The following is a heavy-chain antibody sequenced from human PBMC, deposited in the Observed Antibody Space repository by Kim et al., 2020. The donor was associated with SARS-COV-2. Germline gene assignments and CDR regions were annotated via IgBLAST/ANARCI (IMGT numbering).Heavy chain of an antibody. V-gene: IGHV4-30-4*01. CDR1: GASISSGDYY. Sequence: SETLSLTCTVSGASISSGDYYWSWIRQSPGKGLEWMGYIYYAGATYFHPSLKSRLTMSVDTSRSQFTLKLTSVTAADTAVYFCARAQENKSKIYAIGAFDMWGRGAMVTVSS. CDR2: IYYAGAT. D-gene: IGHD2-8*01. CDR3: ARAQENKSKIYAIGAFDM. J-gene: IGHJ3*02.